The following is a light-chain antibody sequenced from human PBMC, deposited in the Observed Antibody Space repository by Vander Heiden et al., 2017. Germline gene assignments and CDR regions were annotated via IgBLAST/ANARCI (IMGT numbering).Light chain of an antibody. CDR2: STN. CDR1: SGSVSTSYY. V-gene: IGLV8-61*01. CDR3: VTYTGSGNCV. Sequence: QTVVTQEPSFSVSPGGTVTLTCGLSSGSVSTSYYASWYQQTPGQGPRTRSYSTNTRSSGVPDRVSGSILGKNDVLPITGAQTYDESDEDCVTYTGSGNCVFGGGTKLTVL. J-gene: IGLJ3*02.